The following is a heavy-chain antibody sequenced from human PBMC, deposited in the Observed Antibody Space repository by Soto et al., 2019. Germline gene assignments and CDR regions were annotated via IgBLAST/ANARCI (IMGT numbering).Heavy chain of an antibody. Sequence: PSETLYLTCSVSGGSISSFTYYWGWIRQPPGKGLEWIGTVYYNENTYYNPSLKSRVTITVDTAKNQFSLNLRSVTAADTAMYFCARRERYYGSPGWFDPWGPGTLVTVS. J-gene: IGHJ5*02. V-gene: IGHV4-39*01. CDR1: GGSISSFTYY. CDR2: VYYNENT. D-gene: IGHD3-10*01. CDR3: ARRERYYGSPGWFDP.